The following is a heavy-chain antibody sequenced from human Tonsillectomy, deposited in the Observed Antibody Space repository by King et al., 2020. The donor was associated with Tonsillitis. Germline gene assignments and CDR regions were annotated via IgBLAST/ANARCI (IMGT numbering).Heavy chain of an antibody. J-gene: IGHJ4*02. CDR3: ARDVRGVTYFDS. Sequence: QLQESGPGLVKTSETLSLTCTVSGGSVSSGSYYWSWIRQPPGKGLEWIGYIYYSGSTNYNPSLKSRATISVDTSTNQFSLKLSSVTAADTAVYYCARDVRGVTYFDSWGQGTLVTVSS. CDR1: GGSVSSGSYY. CDR2: IYYSGST. D-gene: IGHD3-10*01. V-gene: IGHV4-61*01.